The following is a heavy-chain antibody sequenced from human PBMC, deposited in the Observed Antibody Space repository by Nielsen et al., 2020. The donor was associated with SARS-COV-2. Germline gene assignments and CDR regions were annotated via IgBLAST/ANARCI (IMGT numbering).Heavy chain of an antibody. CDR2: IYYSGSP. CDR1: GCPTSSSS. V-gene: IGHV4-59*12. Sequence: SDPLSPTFTPPGCPTSSSSWSWIRQPPGKGMEWIGYIYYSGSPNYNPSLKSRVTISVDTSKNQFSLKLSSVTAADTAVYYCARDQLWSSGYMDVWGKGTTVTVSS. D-gene: IGHD5-18*01. CDR3: ARDQLWSSGYMDV. J-gene: IGHJ6*03.